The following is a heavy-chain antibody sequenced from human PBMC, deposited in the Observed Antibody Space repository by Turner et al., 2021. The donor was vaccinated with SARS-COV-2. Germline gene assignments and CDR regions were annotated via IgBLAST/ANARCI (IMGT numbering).Heavy chain of an antibody. Sequence: VQLVVSGGGVVQLGRSLRLPCEPSGFTFSSYGMHWVRQAPGKGLEWVAVIWYDGSNKYYADSVKGRFTISRDNSKNTLYLQMNSLRAEDTAVYYCARDSDSSGLLPHFDYWGQGTLVTVSS. J-gene: IGHJ4*02. CDR2: IWYDGSNK. V-gene: IGHV3-33*01. CDR1: GFTFSSYG. CDR3: ARDSDSSGLLPHFDY. D-gene: IGHD3-22*01.